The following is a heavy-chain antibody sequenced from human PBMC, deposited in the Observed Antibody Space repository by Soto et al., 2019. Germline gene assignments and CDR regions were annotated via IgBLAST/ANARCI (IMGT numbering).Heavy chain of an antibody. V-gene: IGHV3-23*01. CDR1: GFTFSSYA. CDR2: LSASGSRT. CDR3: AKSHTVLVKFDS. J-gene: IGHJ4*02. Sequence: EVQLLESGGGLIQPGGSLRLSCEGTGFTFSSYAMNWVRQVPGKGLEWVAGLSASGSRTFYAESVKGRFTISRDNSKNTFFLQMDSLRAEDAALYFCAKSHTVLVKFDSWGQGTLVTVSS. D-gene: IGHD4-4*01.